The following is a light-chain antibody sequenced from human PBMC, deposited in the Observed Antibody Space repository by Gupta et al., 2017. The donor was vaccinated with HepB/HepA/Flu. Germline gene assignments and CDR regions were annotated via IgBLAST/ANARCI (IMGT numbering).Light chain of an antibody. CDR3: QHLGKT. Sequence: ELVMTQSPATLSVSPGERATLSCRASQSVSSNLAWYQQKPGQAPRLLIYGASTRATGIPARFSGSGSGTEFTLTISSLQSEEVAVYYCQHLGKTCGQGTKVEIK. CDR2: GAS. V-gene: IGKV3-15*01. CDR1: QSVSSN. J-gene: IGKJ1*01.